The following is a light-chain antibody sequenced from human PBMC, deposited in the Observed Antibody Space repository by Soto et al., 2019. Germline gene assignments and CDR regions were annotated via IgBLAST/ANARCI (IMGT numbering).Light chain of an antibody. CDR3: MQALQKGA. J-gene: IGKJ1*01. V-gene: IGKV2-28*01. Sequence: DIVMTQSPLSLPVTPGEPATISCRSSQSLLHSKGYNYVDWYLQRPGQSPQLLIYLGSNRASGVPDRFSGSGSGTDFTLKISRVEAEDVGVYYCMQALQKGAFGQGTKVEVK. CDR2: LGS. CDR1: QSLLHSKGYNY.